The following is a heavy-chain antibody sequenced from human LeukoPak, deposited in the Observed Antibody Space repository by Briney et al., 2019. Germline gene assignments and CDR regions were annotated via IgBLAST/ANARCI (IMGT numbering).Heavy chain of an antibody. Sequence: PGRSLRLSCAASGFTFSSYGMHWVRQAPGKGLEWVAVISYDGSNKYYADSVKGRFTISRDNSKNTLYLQMNSLRAEDTAVYYCANQPDYGDSGPVWGQGTLVTVSS. D-gene: IGHD4-17*01. J-gene: IGHJ4*02. CDR2: ISYDGSNK. CDR3: ANQPDYGDSGPV. V-gene: IGHV3-30*18. CDR1: GFTFSSYG.